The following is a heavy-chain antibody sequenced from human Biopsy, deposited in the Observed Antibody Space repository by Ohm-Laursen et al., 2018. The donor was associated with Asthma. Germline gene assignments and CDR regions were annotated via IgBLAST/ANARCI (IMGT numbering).Heavy chain of an antibody. CDR3: VRLADCSGGAGYSYGWFDP. J-gene: IGHJ5*02. V-gene: IGHV4-59*07. CDR1: GGSIRSHD. CDR2: VSHTGST. D-gene: IGHD2-15*01. Sequence: SDTLSLTCIVSGGSIRSHDWTWIRLPPGKGLEYIGDVSHTGSTNYNPSLKSRVTMSLDTSKNQFSMRLTSVTHADTAVYYCVRLADCSGGAGYSYGWFDPWGQGTRVTVSS.